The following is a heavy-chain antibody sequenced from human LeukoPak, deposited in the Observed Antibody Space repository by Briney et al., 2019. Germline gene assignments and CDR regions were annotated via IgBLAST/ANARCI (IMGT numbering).Heavy chain of an antibody. CDR1: GFTFSSYA. J-gene: IGHJ4*02. CDR2: ISGSGGNT. V-gene: IGHV3-23*01. D-gene: IGHD3-3*01. CDR3: AKKSLTIFGVVTPPHFDY. Sequence: PGGSLRLSCAASGFTFSSYAMSWVRQAPGKGLEWVSAISGSGGNTYYADSVKGRFTISRDNPKNTLYLQMNSLRAEDTAVYYCAKKSLTIFGVVTPPHFDYWGQGTLVTVSS.